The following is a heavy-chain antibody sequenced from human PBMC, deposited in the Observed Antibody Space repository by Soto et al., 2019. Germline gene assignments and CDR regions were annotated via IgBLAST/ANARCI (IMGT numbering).Heavy chain of an antibody. CDR2: LSYDGSNK. CDR1: GFTFSSFV. CDR3: VKGEYYYDSSGYYPFDY. Sequence: PGGSLRLSCAASGFTFSSFVMHWVRQAPGKGLEWVAALSYDGSNKNYADSVKGRFTISRDNSKNTQYLQMSSLRADDTAVYYCVKGEYYYDSSGYYPFDYWGQGTLVTVSS. D-gene: IGHD3-22*01. J-gene: IGHJ4*02. V-gene: IGHV3-30*14.